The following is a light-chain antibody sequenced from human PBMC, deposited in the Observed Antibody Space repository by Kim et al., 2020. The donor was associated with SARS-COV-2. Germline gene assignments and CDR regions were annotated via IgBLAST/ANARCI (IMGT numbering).Light chain of an antibody. CDR2: EDN. J-gene: IGLJ3*02. CDR3: QSADNSGTYEV. Sequence: SYELTQPPSVSVSPGQTARITCSGDALPRQFAYWYHQKPGQAPVLVIYEDNARPPGIPERLSASTSGTTVTLTIRGVQAEDEGDYYCQSADNSGTYEVFGGGTKLTAL. CDR1: ALPRQF. V-gene: IGLV3-25*03.